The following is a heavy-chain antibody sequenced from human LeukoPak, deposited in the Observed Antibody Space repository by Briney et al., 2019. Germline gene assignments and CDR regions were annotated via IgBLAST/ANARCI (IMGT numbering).Heavy chain of an antibody. CDR2: IYYSGST. CDR3: AREMVRGVIIFDY. Sequence: TPSETLSLTCTVFGGSISSYYWSWIRQPPGEGLEWIGYIYYSGSTNYNPSLKSRVTMSVDTSKNQFSLKLSSVTAADTAVYYCAREMVRGVIIFDYWGQGTLVTVSS. V-gene: IGHV4-59*12. CDR1: GGSISSYY. D-gene: IGHD3-10*01. J-gene: IGHJ4*02.